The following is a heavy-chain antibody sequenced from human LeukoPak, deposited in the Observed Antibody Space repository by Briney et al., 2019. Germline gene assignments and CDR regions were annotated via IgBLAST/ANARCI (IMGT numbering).Heavy chain of an antibody. CDR3: AIRIAAAGIDY. CDR1: GGTFSSYA. J-gene: IGHJ4*02. CDR2: IIPIFGTA. V-gene: IGHV1-69*13. Sequence: SVKVSCKASGGTFSSYAISWVRQAPGQGLEWMGGIIPIFGTANYAQKFQGRVTITADESTSTAYMELSSQRSEDTAVYYCAIRIAAAGIDYWGQGTLVTVSS. D-gene: IGHD6-13*01.